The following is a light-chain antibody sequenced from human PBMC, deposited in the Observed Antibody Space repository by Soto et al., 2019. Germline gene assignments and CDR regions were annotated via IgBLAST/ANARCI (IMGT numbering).Light chain of an antibody. J-gene: IGKJ4*01. V-gene: IGKV3-15*01. Sequence: EIVMTQSPGTLSGSPGERATLSCRASQSVSNNLAWYQQKPGRAPRLLIYGASTRATGIPARFSGSGSGTEFTLTISSLQSEDFAVYYCQQHNNWPLTFGGGTKVEIK. CDR1: QSVSNN. CDR3: QQHNNWPLT. CDR2: GAS.